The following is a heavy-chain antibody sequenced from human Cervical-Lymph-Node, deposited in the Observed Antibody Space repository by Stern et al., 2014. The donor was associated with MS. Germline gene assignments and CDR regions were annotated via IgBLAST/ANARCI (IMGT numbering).Heavy chain of an antibody. CDR1: GASISTVGYY. V-gene: IGHV4-31*03. D-gene: IGHD3-16*01. J-gene: IGHJ4*02. Sequence: DQLVESGPGLVKPSQTLSLTCTVSGASISTVGYYWSWIRQHPGKGLEWIAYISYIGSTYYNPSLKSRVSRSADTSKNQFSLNLTSVTAADTALYDCARSDRLWGSFDYWGQGTLVAVSS. CDR2: ISYIGST. CDR3: ARSDRLWGSFDY.